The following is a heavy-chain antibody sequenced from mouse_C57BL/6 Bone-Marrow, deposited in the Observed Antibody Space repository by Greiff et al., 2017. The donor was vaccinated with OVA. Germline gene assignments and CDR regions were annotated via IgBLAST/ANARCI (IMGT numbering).Heavy chain of an antibody. CDR1: GFTFSSYA. CDR3: TRDHYYGSVDY. J-gene: IGHJ2*01. D-gene: IGHD1-1*01. CDR2: ISSGGDYI. V-gene: IGHV5-9-1*02. Sequence: EVKLMESGEGLVKPGGSLKLSCAASGFTFSSYAMSWVRQTPEKRLEWVAYISSGGDYIYYADTVKGRFTISRDNARNTLYLQMSSLKSEDTAMYYCTRDHYYGSVDYWGQGTTLTVSS.